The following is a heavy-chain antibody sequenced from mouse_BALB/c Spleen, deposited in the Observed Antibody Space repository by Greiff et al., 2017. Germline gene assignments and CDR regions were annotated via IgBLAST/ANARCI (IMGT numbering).Heavy chain of an antibody. CDR2: ISSGSSTI. D-gene: IGHD2-1*01. J-gene: IGHJ1*01. Sequence: EVKVVESGGGLVQPGGSRKLSCAASGFTFSSFGMHWVRQAPEKGLEWVAYISSGSSTIYYADTVKGRFTISRDNPKNTLFLQMTSLRSEDTAMYYCARCPLYYGNYDWYFDVWGAGTTVTVSS. CDR3: ARCPLYYGNYDWYFDV. V-gene: IGHV5-17*02. CDR1: GFTFSSFG.